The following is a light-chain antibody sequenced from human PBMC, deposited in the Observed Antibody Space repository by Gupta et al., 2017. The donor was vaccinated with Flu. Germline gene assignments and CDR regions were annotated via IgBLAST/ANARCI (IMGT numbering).Light chain of an antibody. J-gene: IGKJ4*01. CDR2: DAS. V-gene: IGKV3-11*01. CDR1: QSVSSY. Sequence: EIVLTQSPATLSLSPGERATLSCRASQSVSSYLDWYQQKPGQAPRLLIYDASNRDTRIPARFRGSGFGKHLPLTISSREQEDFAGYYFQQRSNWPLLTFGGGTKVEIK. CDR3: QQRSNWPLLT.